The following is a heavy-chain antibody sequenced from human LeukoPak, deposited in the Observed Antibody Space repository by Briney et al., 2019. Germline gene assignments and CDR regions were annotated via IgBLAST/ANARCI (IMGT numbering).Heavy chain of an antibody. J-gene: IGHJ6*02. V-gene: IGHV3-48*04. CDR1: GFTFTRFN. CDR2: ISGGSSSNT. CDR3: ARGSFYYAMDV. Sequence: GGSLRLSCAASGFTFTRFNMNWVRQAPGKGLEWVSGISGGSSSNTNYADSVKGRFTISRDNAKNSLYLQMNSLRAEDTAVYFCARGSFYYAMDVWGQGTTVTVSS.